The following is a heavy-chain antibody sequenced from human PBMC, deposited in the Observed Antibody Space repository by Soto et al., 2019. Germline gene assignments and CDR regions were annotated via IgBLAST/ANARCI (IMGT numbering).Heavy chain of an antibody. CDR2: ITGNGGST. CDR1: GFTFSSYG. CDR3: ARGRKDDSGDPGDFDY. J-gene: IGHJ4*02. V-gene: IGHV3-64*01. D-gene: IGHD4-17*01. Sequence: EVQLVESGGGLVQPGGSVRLSCAASGFTFSSYGMHWVRQAPGKGLEYVSAITGNGGSTYYANSVKGRFTISRDNSKNTLYLQMGSLRADDMAVYYCARGRKDDSGDPGDFDYWGQGTLVTVSS.